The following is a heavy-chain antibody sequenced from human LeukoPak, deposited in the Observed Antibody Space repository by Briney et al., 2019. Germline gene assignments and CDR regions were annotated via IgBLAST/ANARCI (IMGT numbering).Heavy chain of an antibody. J-gene: IGHJ6*02. CDR1: GYTFTSYD. CDR3: ARIPGGSYQRRNYYYGMDV. CDR2: MNPNSGNT. V-gene: IGHV1-8*01. D-gene: IGHD1-26*01. Sequence: ASVKVSCKASGYTFTSYDINWVRQATGQGLEWMGWMNPNSGNTGYAQKFQGRVTMTRNTSISTAYMGLSSLRSEDTAVYYCARIPGGSYQRRNYYYGMDVWGQGTTVTVSS.